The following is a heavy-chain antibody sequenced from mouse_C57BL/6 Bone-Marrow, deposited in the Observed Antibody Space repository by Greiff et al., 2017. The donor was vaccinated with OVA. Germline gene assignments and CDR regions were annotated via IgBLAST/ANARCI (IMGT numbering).Heavy chain of an antibody. CDR2: IHPNSGST. J-gene: IGHJ2*01. Sequence: QVQLQQPGAELVKPGASVKLSCKASGYTFTSYWMHWVKQRPGQGLEWIGMIHPNSGSTNYNEKFKSKATLTVDKSSSTAYMQLSSLTSEDSAVYYCAKSGTTVVVDFDYWGQGTTLTVSS. CDR1: GYTFTSYW. CDR3: AKSGTTVVVDFDY. D-gene: IGHD1-1*01. V-gene: IGHV1-64*01.